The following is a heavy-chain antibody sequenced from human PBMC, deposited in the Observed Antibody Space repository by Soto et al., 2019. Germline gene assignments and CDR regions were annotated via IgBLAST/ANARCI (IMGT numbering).Heavy chain of an antibody. J-gene: IGHJ4*02. CDR2: INPNTGGA. D-gene: IGHD6-6*01. CDR3: AHSLSTISARPDY. V-gene: IGHV1-2*02. CDR1: GYTFTGYF. Sequence: VKVSCKASGYTFTGYFMHWVRQAPGQGLEWMGWINPNTGGANYAQKFQDRVTMTRDTSTNTAYMEMNRLRSDDTAVYYCAHSLSTISARPDYWGQGTLVTVSS.